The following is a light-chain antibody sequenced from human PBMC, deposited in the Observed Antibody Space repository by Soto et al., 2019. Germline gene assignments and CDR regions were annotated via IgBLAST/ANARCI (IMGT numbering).Light chain of an antibody. CDR2: DAS. J-gene: IGKJ1*01. V-gene: IGKV1-5*01. CDR3: HYYSAVWT. CDR1: QSLSNR. Sequence: DIQMTQSPSTLSASVGDRVTITCRASQSLSNRLAWYQQKRGKAPKVLIYDASSLESGVPSRFSGSGSGTHFILTISSLQPDDFATYYCHYYSAVWTFGHGTKVEIK.